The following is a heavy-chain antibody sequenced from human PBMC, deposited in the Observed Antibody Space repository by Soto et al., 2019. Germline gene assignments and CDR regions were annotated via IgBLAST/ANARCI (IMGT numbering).Heavy chain of an antibody. J-gene: IGHJ6*02. CDR1: GGSFSGYY. D-gene: IGHD3-10*01. Sequence: SETLSLTCAVYGGSFSGYYWSWIRQPPGKGLEWIGEINHSGSTNYNPSLKSRVTISVDTSKNQFSLKLSSVTAADTAVYYCARGRLWFDYYYYGMDVWGQGTTVTVSS. CDR2: INHSGST. CDR3: ARGRLWFDYYYYGMDV. V-gene: IGHV4-34*01.